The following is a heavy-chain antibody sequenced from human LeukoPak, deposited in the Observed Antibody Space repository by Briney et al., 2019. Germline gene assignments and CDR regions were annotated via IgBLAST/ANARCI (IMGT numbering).Heavy chain of an antibody. CDR2: ISGYSGDT. V-gene: IGHV1-18*01. D-gene: IGHD6-6*01. CDR3: AIRDSSSSPFDY. CDR1: GYTFTHYG. Sequence: ASVKVSCKPSGYTFTHYGLSWVRQAPGQGLEWLGWISGYSGDTKYAQRLQGRVTMTTDTSTSTAYMELRSLRSDDTAVYYCAIRDSSSSPFDYWAREPWSPSPQ. J-gene: IGHJ4*02.